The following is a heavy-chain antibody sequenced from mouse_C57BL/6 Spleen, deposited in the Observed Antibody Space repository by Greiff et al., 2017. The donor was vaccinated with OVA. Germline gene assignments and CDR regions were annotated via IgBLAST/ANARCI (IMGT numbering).Heavy chain of an antibody. CDR1: GYTFTSYW. J-gene: IGHJ3*01. Sequence: QVQLKQPGAELVKPGASVKVSCKASGYTFTSYWMHWVKQRPGQGLEWIGRIHPSDSDTNYNQKFKGKATLTVDKSSSTAYMQLSSLTSEDSAVYYCATYYDYDGGFAYWGQGTLVTVSA. CDR3: ATYYDYDGGFAY. CDR2: IHPSDSDT. D-gene: IGHD2-4*01. V-gene: IGHV1-74*01.